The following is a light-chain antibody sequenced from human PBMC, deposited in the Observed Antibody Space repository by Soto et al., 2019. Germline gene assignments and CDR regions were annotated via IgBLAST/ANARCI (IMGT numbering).Light chain of an antibody. CDR1: SSDVVGYNY. J-gene: IGLJ1*01. V-gene: IGLV2-14*01. CDR3: CSYTTSNTRQIV. CDR2: DVS. Sequence: QSALTQPASVSGSPGQSITISCTGTSSDVVGYNYVSWYQQHPGKAPKFMIYDVSNRPSGVSNRFSGSKSGNTASLTISGLQAEDEADYYCCSYTTSNTRQIVFGTGTKATVL.